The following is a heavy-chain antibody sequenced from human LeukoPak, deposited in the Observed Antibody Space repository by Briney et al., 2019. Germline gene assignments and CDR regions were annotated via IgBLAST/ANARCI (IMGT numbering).Heavy chain of an antibody. CDR3: AREYCSGGSCHLNWFDP. V-gene: IGHV3-48*03. D-gene: IGHD2-15*01. Sequence: GGSLRLSCAASGFTFSSYEMNWVRQAPGKGLEWISYISASGTITHYADSVEGRFTISRDNAKNSLYLQMNSLRAEDTAVYYCAREYCSGGSCHLNWFDPWGQGTLVTVSS. J-gene: IGHJ5*02. CDR1: GFTFSSYE. CDR2: ISASGTIT.